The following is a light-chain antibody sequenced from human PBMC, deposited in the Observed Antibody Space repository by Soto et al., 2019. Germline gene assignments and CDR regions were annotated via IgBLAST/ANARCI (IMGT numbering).Light chain of an antibody. J-gene: IGKJ3*01. Sequence: EIVLTQSPATLSLPPGERATLSCRASQSVSSYLAWYPQKPGQAPRLLIYNASNRSTGIPARFSGSGSGTDFTLTISSLEPEDFAVYYCHERSNWLFTFGPGTTVYIK. CDR2: NAS. V-gene: IGKV3-11*01. CDR3: HERSNWLFT. CDR1: QSVSSY.